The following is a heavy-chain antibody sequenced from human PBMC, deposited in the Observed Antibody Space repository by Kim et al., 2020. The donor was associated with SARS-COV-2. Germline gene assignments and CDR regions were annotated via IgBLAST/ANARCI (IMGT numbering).Heavy chain of an antibody. D-gene: IGHD3-10*01. CDR2: VSSSGSTI. CDR1: GFTFSDYY. CDR3: ARAGYYGSEFDY. J-gene: IGHJ4*02. V-gene: IGHV3-11*01. Sequence: GGSLRLSCAASGFTFSDYYMSWIRQAPGKGLEWVSCVSSSGSTIYYADSVKGRFTISRDNAKNSLYLQMNSLRAEDTAVYYYARAGYYGSEFDYWGQGALVTVSS.